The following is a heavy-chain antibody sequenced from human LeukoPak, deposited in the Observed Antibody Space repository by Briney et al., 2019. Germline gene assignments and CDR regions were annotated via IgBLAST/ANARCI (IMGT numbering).Heavy chain of an antibody. V-gene: IGHV1-18*04. CDR1: GYTFTSYG. CDR2: ISAYNGNT. CDR3: ARCPHKQWLVSYYYGMDV. J-gene: IGHJ6*04. D-gene: IGHD5-12*01. Sequence: ASVTVSCTASGYTFTSYGISWVRQAPGQGLEWMGWISAYNGNTNYAQKLQGRVTMTTDTSTSTAYMELRSLRSDDTAVYYCARCPHKQWLVSYYYGMDVWGKGTTVTVSS.